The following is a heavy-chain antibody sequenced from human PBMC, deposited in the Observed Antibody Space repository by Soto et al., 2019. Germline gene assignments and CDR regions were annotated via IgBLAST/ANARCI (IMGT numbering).Heavy chain of an antibody. CDR3: VRYPRSVGGSYRPDY. J-gene: IGHJ4*02. D-gene: IGHD3-16*02. Sequence: GGSLRLSCAASGFTFSSYWMHWVRQVPEKGLVWVSRINSDGSITNYADAVKGRFTISRDNVKNTLYLQMNSLRAEDTAVYYCVRYPRSVGGSYRPDYWGQGTLVTVSS. V-gene: IGHV3-74*01. CDR1: GFTFSSYW. CDR2: INSDGSIT.